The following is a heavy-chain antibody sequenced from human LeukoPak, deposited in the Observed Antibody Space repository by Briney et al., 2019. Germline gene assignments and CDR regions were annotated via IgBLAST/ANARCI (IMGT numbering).Heavy chain of an antibody. D-gene: IGHD2-15*01. CDR1: GDSIRRYTHS. Sequence: SETLSPTCTVSGDSIRRYTHSWGWIRQPPGNGLGWGGSIFHTGTTYYNPSLKSRANMSVDTSKNQFSLNLRSVTAADTAVYFCARVFLKCSATPDNWFDPWGQGTLVTVSS. CDR2: IFHTGTT. CDR3: ARVFLKCSATPDNWFDP. V-gene: IGHV4-39*07. J-gene: IGHJ5*02.